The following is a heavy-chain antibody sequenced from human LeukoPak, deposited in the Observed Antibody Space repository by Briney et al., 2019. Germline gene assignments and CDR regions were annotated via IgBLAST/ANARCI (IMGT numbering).Heavy chain of an antibody. CDR2: ICGHGISI. CDR1: GFTFSNYA. CDR3: ARDYCSSTSCYKKFSSGWYFDY. D-gene: IGHD2-2*02. Sequence: PGGSLRLSCEASGFTFSNYAMSWVRQAPGKGLEWVSGICGHGISIYYADSVKGRFTISRDNSKNTLYLQMNSLRAEDTAVYYCARDYCSSTSCYKKFSSGWYFDYWGQGTLVTVSS. J-gene: IGHJ4*02. V-gene: IGHV3-23*01.